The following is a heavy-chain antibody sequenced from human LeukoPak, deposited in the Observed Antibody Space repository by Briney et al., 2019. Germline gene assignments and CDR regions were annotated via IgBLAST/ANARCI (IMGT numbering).Heavy chain of an antibody. J-gene: IGHJ2*01. Sequence: PGGSLRLACAASGFTFSIYWMSWVRQAPGKGLEWVANIKPDGSWESYVDSVKGRFIISRDNAKKSLYMEMNSLRAEDTAVYYCASPLVESSGNVHFGLWGRGTLVTVSS. CDR2: IKPDGSWE. D-gene: IGHD4-23*01. CDR3: ASPLVESSGNVHFGL. V-gene: IGHV3-7*05. CDR1: GFTFSIYW.